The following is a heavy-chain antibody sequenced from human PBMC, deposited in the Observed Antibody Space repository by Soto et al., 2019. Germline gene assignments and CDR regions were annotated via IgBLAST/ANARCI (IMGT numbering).Heavy chain of an antibody. Sequence: PSETLSLTCSVSGGSIRSGPYSWGWIRQPPGKGLEWIGTFHYSGRTYYSPSLESRVTISVDTSKNQFSLKVSSVTAADTAVFYCARLAGYCSGTSCYGYYGIDVWGQGTTVTVSS. CDR1: GGSIRSGPYS. J-gene: IGHJ6*02. D-gene: IGHD2-2*01. V-gene: IGHV4-39*01. CDR2: FHYSGRT. CDR3: ARLAGYCSGTSCYGYYGIDV.